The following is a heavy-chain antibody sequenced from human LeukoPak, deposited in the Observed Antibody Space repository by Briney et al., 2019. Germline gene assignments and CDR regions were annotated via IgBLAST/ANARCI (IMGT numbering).Heavy chain of an antibody. D-gene: IGHD3-22*01. Sequence: PSETVSLTCTVSGGSISSYYWSWIRQPPGKGLEWIGYIYYSGSTNYNPSLKSRVTISVDKSKNQFSLKLSSVTAADTAVYYCARYDYYDSSGYPRGNWGQGTLVTVSA. CDR3: ARYDYYDSSGYPRGN. CDR2: IYYSGST. V-gene: IGHV4-59*01. CDR1: GGSISSYY. J-gene: IGHJ4*02.